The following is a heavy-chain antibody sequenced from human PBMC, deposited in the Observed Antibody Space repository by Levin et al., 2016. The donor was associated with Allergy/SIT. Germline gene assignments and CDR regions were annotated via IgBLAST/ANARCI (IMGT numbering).Heavy chain of an antibody. CDR1: DYTFSSFG. Sequence: ASVKVSCKTSDYTFSSFGISWLRQAPGQGLEWMGWITAYNGDTKYAQKFQDRITMTTDTSTNTAYLELRSLRSDDTAVYYCAREILWSSYSPWSPTPLDHWGQGTLVTVSS. D-gene: IGHD3-3*01. CDR2: ITAYNGDT. V-gene: IGHV1-18*04. J-gene: IGHJ4*02. CDR3: AREILWSSYSPWSPTPLDH.